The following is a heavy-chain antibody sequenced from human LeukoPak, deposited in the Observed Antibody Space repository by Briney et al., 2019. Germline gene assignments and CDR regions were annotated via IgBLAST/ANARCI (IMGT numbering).Heavy chain of an antibody. D-gene: IGHD3-3*01. CDR3: ARGVSTYDFWSGYGRLTRENYYYYMDV. CDR2: INHSGST. J-gene: IGHJ6*03. V-gene: IGHV4-34*01. Sequence: SETLSLTCAVYGGSFSGYYWSWIRQPPGKGLEWIGEINHSGSTNYNPSLKSRVTISVDTSKNQFSLKLSSVTAADTAVYYCARGVSTYDFWSGYGRLTRENYYYYMDVWGKGTTVTVSS. CDR1: GGSFSGYY.